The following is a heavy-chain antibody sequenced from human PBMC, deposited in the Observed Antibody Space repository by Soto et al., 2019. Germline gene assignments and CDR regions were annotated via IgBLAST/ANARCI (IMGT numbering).Heavy chain of an antibody. CDR3: VRPLDNWNPFDP. Sequence: PGESLKISCKGSGYNFANYWIAWVRQMPGEGLEWMGIIHPGDSDTRYSPPFQGQVTISADKSISTAYLQWTSLKASDTAMYYCVRPLDNWNPFDPWGQGTLVTVSS. CDR1: GYNFANYW. J-gene: IGHJ5*02. D-gene: IGHD1-20*01. V-gene: IGHV5-51*01. CDR2: IHPGDSDT.